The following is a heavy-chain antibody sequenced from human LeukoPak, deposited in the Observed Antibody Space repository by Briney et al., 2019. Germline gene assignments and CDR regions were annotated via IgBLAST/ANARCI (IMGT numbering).Heavy chain of an antibody. CDR2: INPISGAT. J-gene: IGHJ1*01. Sequence: VASVKVSCKASGYTFTSFGISWVRQAPGQGLEWMAWINPISGATDSAQKFQGRVTMTRDMSISTVYMELSGLISDDTAVYYCVSRTSPEFSQHWGQGTLVIVSS. CDR3: VSRTSPEFSQH. V-gene: IGHV1-2*02. D-gene: IGHD3-16*01. CDR1: GYTFTSFG.